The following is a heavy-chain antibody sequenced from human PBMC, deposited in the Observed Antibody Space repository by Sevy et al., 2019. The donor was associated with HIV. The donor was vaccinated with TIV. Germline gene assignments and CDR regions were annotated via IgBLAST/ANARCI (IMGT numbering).Heavy chain of an antibody. Sequence: GGSLRLSCAASGFTFSNAWMSWVRQAPGKGLEWVGRIKSKTDGGTTDYAAPVKGRFPISRDDSKNTLYLQMNSLKTEDTAVYYCTTEWHEIFGVVNDYWGQGTLVTVSS. J-gene: IGHJ4*02. CDR1: GFTFSNAW. V-gene: IGHV3-15*01. CDR3: TTEWHEIFGVVNDY. D-gene: IGHD3-3*01. CDR2: IKSKTDGGTT.